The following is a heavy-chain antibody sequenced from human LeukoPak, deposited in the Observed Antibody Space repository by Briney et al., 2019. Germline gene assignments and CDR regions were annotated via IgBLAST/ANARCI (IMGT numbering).Heavy chain of an antibody. CDR2: ISAYNVNT. CDR1: GYTFTSYA. Sequence: ASVKVSCKASGYTFTSYAMNWVRQAPGQGLEWMGWISAYNVNTNYAQNLQGRVTMTTDTSTSTAYMELRSLRFDDTAVYYCARDLKRGYSSGRYSWGTGSSNDYWGQGTLVTVSS. J-gene: IGHJ4*02. D-gene: IGHD6-19*01. V-gene: IGHV1-18*01. CDR3: ARDLKRGYSSGRYSWGTGSSNDY.